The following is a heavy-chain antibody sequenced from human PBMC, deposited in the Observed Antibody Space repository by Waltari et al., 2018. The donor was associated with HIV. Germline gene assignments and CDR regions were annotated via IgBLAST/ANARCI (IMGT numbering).Heavy chain of an antibody. Sequence: QVQLQESGPGLVTPSGTLSLTCAVCGGSITSSNSWSWVRPSPGKGLEWIGEIYHSASTNYNPSLKSRVTISVDKSKNHFSLKLSSVTAADTALYYWARWGPIATDAPGGYFDLWGRGTLVTVSS. CDR3: ARWGPIATDAPGGYFDL. CDR2: IYHSAST. V-gene: IGHV4-4*02. J-gene: IGHJ2*01. CDR1: GGSITSSNS. D-gene: IGHD6-13*01.